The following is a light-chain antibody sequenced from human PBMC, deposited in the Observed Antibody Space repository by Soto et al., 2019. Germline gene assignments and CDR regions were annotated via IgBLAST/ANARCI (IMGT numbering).Light chain of an antibody. V-gene: IGKV1-39*01. Sequence: DIQMTQSQISPAGSVGDIVTITCRASQTISSWLAWYQQKPGKAPKLLIVAASSLQSGVPSRFSGSRSGPDFTLTISSLQPEDFATYYCQQSSRSTPTFGQGTKGDI. CDR2: AAS. CDR3: QQSSRSTPT. J-gene: IGKJ1*01. CDR1: QTISSW.